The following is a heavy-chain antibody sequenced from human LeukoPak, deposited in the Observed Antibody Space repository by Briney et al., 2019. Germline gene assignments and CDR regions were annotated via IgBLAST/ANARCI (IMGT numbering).Heavy chain of an antibody. J-gene: IGHJ4*02. Sequence: ASVKVSCKASGYTFTSYDINWVRQAPGQGLELMGWMNPNSGNTGYAQKFQGRVTMTRNTSISTAYMELSSLRSEDTAVYYCARGSNRPGIAVAGTTGDVDYWGQGTLVTVSS. CDR1: GYTFTSYD. V-gene: IGHV1-8*01. D-gene: IGHD6-19*01. CDR2: MNPNSGNT. CDR3: ARGSNRPGIAVAGTTGDVDY.